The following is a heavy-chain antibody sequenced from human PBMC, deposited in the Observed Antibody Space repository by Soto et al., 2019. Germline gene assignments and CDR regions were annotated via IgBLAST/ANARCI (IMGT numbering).Heavy chain of an antibody. V-gene: IGHV1-69*13. J-gene: IGHJ4*02. CDR3: ARELDPYYGCNSLSLDY. D-gene: IGHD4-17*01. Sequence: QVQLVQSGAEVKKPGSSVKVSCKASGGSFSTYGINWVRLAPGQGLEWMGGIIPKFGTTNYAQKFRGRGTITADASTNTAYMELNSLRSEDTAVYFCARELDPYYGCNSLSLDYWCQGTLVTVSS. CDR1: GGSFSTYG. CDR2: IIPKFGTT.